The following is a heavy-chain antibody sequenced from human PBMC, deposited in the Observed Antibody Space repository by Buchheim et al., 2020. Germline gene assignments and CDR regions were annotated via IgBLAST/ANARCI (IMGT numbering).Heavy chain of an antibody. V-gene: IGHV4-34*01. CDR2: INHSGST. D-gene: IGHD3-3*01. Sequence: QVQLQQWGAGLLKPSETLSLTCAVYGGSFSGYYWSWIRQPPGKGLEWIGEINHSGSTNYNPSLKSRVTISVDTSKNQLSLKLSSVTAADTAVYYCARPRGGFWSGYHQSGMNVWGQGTT. J-gene: IGHJ6*02. CDR3: ARPRGGFWSGYHQSGMNV. CDR1: GGSFSGYY.